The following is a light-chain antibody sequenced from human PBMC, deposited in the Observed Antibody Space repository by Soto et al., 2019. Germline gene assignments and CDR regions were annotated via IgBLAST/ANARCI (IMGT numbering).Light chain of an antibody. CDR1: SSDIGRYNS. V-gene: IGLV2-14*01. CDR3: SSYISSSTYV. Sequence: QSALTQPASVSGSPGQSITISCTGTSSDIGRYNSVSWYQQYPGKAPKFMIYDVSNRPSGVSNRFSGSKSGNTASLTISGLKAEDEADYYCSSYISSSTYVFGTGTKLTVL. J-gene: IGLJ1*01. CDR2: DVS.